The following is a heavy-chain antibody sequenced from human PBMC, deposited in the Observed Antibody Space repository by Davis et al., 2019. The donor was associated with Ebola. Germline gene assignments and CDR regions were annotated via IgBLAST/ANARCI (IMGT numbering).Heavy chain of an antibody. Sequence: GESLKISCAASGFTVSSNYMSWIRQAPGKGLEWVSYISSSGSTIYYADSVKGRFTISRDNAKNSLYLQMNSLRAEDTAVYYCARDLRVRVLTYYYYYGMDVWGQGTTVTVSS. V-gene: IGHV3-11*01. CDR3: ARDLRVRVLTYYYYYGMDV. D-gene: IGHD3-10*01. J-gene: IGHJ6*02. CDR2: ISSSGSTI. CDR1: GFTVSSNY.